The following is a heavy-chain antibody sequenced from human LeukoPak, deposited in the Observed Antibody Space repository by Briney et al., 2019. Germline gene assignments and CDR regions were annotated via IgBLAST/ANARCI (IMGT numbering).Heavy chain of an antibody. D-gene: IGHD3-3*01. Sequence: GGSLRLSCAASGFTFDDYAMHWVRQAPGKGLEWVSGISWNSGSIGYADSVKGRFTISRDNSKNTLYLQMNSLRAEDTAVYYCAKDGRVRNYYYMDVWGKGTTVTISS. CDR2: ISWNSGSI. CDR1: GFTFDDYA. V-gene: IGHV3-9*01. CDR3: AKDGRVRNYYYMDV. J-gene: IGHJ6*03.